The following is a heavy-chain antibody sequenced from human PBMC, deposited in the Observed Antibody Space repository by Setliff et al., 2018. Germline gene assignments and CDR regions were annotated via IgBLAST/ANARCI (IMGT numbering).Heavy chain of an antibody. Sequence: SETLSLTCSVSGGIIYDHWWTWIRQPAGAGLEWIERIYSDGSADYNPSLRSRVTISVDKSKNQFFLKLTSMTAADTALYFCARERQGGFLEWAPFDSWGQGVVVTVSS. CDR2: IYSDGSA. J-gene: IGHJ4*02. V-gene: IGHV4-4*07. CDR3: ARERQGGFLEWAPFDS. D-gene: IGHD3-3*01. CDR1: GGIIYDHW.